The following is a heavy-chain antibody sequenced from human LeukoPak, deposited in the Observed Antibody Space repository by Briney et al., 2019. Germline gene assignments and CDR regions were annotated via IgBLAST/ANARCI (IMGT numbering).Heavy chain of an antibody. CDR2: SSWNSGNI. J-gene: IGHJ4*02. CDR3: VKDIGYCSSTSCSFDY. D-gene: IGHD2-2*01. V-gene: IGHV3-9*01. Sequence: GGSLRLSCAASGFNFDDYAMHWVRQAPGKGLEWVSGSSWNSGNIGYADSVKGRFTISRDNAKNSLYLQMNSLRAEDTALYYCVKDIGYCSSTSCSFDYWGQGTLVTVSS. CDR1: GFNFDDYA.